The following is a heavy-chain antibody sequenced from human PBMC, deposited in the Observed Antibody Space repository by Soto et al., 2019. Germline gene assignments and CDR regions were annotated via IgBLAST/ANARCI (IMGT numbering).Heavy chain of an antibody. CDR3: VCFECGRTAVVTAMEANGY. Sequence: VQLVASGGGLVQPGGSLRLSCAAPGFTFSSYWMHWVRQGPGKGLYWVSRVNSDESTTSYADSVKGRFTISRNNAKNTLYLHISSLRVEDTALYYCVCFECGRTAVVTAMEANGYWGQGTLVTVSS. D-gene: IGHD2-21*02. V-gene: IGHV3-74*01. CDR1: GFTFSSYW. CDR2: VNSDESTT. J-gene: IGHJ4*02.